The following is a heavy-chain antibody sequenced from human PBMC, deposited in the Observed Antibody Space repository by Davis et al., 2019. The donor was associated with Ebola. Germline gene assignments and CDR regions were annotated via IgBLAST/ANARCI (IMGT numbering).Heavy chain of an antibody. CDR2: ISSSNSYI. D-gene: IGHD2-15*01. Sequence: GGSLRLSCAASGFTFSGYWMTWVRQAPGKGLEWVSSISSSNSYIYYADSVKGRFTISRDSAKNSLYLQMNSLRAEDTAVYYCAKVRYWSGEGCSGGSCYQDYWGQGTLVTVSS. CDR1: GFTFSGYW. V-gene: IGHV3-21*01. J-gene: IGHJ4*02. CDR3: AKVRYWSGEGCSGGSCYQDY.